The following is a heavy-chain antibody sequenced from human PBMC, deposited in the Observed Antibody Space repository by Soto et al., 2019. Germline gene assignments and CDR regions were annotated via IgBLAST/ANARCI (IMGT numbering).Heavy chain of an antibody. D-gene: IGHD3-22*01. J-gene: IGHJ6*02. V-gene: IGHV3-30*18. CDR2: ISYDGSNK. Sequence: VGSLRLSCAAAGGTFGSYGRHWVRQAPGKGLEWVAVISYDGSNKYYADSVKGRFTISRDNSKNTLYLQMNSLRAEDTAVYYCAKDTYDSSGDGMDVWGQGTTVTVSS. CDR3: AKDTYDSSGDGMDV. CDR1: GGTFGSYG.